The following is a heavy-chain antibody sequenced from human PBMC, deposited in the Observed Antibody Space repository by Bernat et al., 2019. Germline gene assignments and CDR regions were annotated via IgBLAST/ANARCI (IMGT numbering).Heavy chain of an antibody. CDR2: ISYDGSVR. J-gene: IGHJ4*02. D-gene: IGHD1-26*01. CDR3: AKDRSGSYTRDY. Sequence: QVQLVESGGGLVKPGGSLRLSCAASGFIFNSDAMHWVRQAPGKGLEWVAFISYDGSVRYYADSVKGRFTISRDNSRNTLYLQVSSLRNEDTAVYYCAKDRSGSYTRDYWGQGTLVTVSS. V-gene: IGHV3-30*18. CDR1: GFIFNSDA.